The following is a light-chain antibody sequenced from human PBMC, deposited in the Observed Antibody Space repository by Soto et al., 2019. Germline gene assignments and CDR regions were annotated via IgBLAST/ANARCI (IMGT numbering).Light chain of an antibody. CDR3: SSFRTGSVVL. CDR2: GVS. V-gene: IGLV2-14*01. CDR1: SSDVGGYNY. Sequence: QSALTQPASVSGSPGQTITISCTGTSSDVGGYNYVSWYQKHPGKAPTLVIYGVSYRPSGVSARFSGSKFQNTASLTISGLQAEDEADYYCSSFRTGSVVLFGGGTKLTVL. J-gene: IGLJ3*02.